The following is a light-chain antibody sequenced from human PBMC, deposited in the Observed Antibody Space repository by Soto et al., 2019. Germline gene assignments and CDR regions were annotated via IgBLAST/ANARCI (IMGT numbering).Light chain of an antibody. J-gene: IGKJ1*01. CDR1: QGIRND. CDR2: TAS. Sequence: DIQMTQSPSSLSASVVAIVTITCRASQGIRNDLGWYQQNPGKAPNRLISTASSLQSVVPSRFSGSSSVTEFNPTISSLQTDALAPDYYLPYNSYPRTFGKGTKVEIK. CDR3: LPYNSYPRT. V-gene: IGKV1-17*01.